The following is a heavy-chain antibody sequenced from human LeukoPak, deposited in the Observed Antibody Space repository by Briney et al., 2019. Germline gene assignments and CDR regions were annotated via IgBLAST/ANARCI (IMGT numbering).Heavy chain of an antibody. V-gene: IGHV3-30*02. CDR1: VFAFSSYG. CDR2: IRFEVSKK. CDR3: ANQLTYYYYSSGYYDADAFDI. J-gene: IGHJ3*02. D-gene: IGHD3-22*01. Sequence: PGGSLRLSRAASVFAFSSYGMHGVRPAPRKGLGWVALIRFEVSKKNYADSVNGRFTIYRDNSKNTLYLQMNSLRAEDTAVYYCANQLTYYYYSSGYYDADAFDIWGEGTMVTVSS.